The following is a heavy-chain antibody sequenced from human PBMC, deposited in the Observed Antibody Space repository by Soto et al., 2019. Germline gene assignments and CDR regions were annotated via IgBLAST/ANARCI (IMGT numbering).Heavy chain of an antibody. CDR3: ARPSGYYLDAFDI. CDR1: GGSFSGYY. Sequence: SETLSLTCAVYGGSFSGYYWSWIRQPPGKGLEWIGEINHSGSTNYNPSLKSRVTISVDTSKNQFSLKLSSVTAADTAVYYCARPSGYYLDAFDIWGQGTMVTVSS. J-gene: IGHJ3*02. D-gene: IGHD3-22*01. V-gene: IGHV4-34*01. CDR2: INHSGST.